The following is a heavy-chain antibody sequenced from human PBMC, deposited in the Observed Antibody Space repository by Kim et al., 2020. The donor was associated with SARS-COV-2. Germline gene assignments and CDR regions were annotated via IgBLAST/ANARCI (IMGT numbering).Heavy chain of an antibody. CDR3: AKDSARGETDY. J-gene: IGHJ4*02. V-gene: IGHV3-23*01. D-gene: IGHD3-10*01. Sequence: YYPASWKGRLTISSDNYKNTLYLQMNSLRAEDTAVYYCAKDSARGETDYWGQGTLVTVSS.